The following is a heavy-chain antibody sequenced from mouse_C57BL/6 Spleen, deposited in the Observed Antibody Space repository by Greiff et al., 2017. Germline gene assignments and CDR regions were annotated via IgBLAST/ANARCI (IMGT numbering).Heavy chain of an antibody. D-gene: IGHD2-1*01. CDR1: GYTFTSYW. Sequence: QVQLQQPGAELVRPGSSVKLSCKASGYTFTSYWMDWVKQRPGQGLEWIGNIYPSDSETHYTQKFKDKATLTVDKSSSTAYIQLSSLTSEDSAVYYCARNYGRSPAWFAYWGQGTLVTVSA. CDR3: ARNYGRSPAWFAY. CDR2: IYPSDSET. J-gene: IGHJ3*01. V-gene: IGHV1-61*01.